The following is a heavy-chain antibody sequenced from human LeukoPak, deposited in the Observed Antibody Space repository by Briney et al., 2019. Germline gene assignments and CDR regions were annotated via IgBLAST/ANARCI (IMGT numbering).Heavy chain of an antibody. CDR2: INHSGST. CDR3: ARGRTYYYDSSGYYPT. CDR1: GGSFSGYY. Sequence: SETLSLTCAVYGGSFSGYYWSWIRQPPGKGLEWIGEINHSGSTNYNPSLKSRVTISVDTSKNQFSLKLSSVTAAVTAVYYCARGRTYYYDSSGYYPTWGQGTLVTVSS. D-gene: IGHD3-22*01. V-gene: IGHV4-34*01. J-gene: IGHJ5*02.